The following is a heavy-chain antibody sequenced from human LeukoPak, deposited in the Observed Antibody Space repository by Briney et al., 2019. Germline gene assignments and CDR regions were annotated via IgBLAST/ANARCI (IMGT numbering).Heavy chain of an antibody. CDR1: GFTFSSYA. D-gene: IGHD1-26*01. CDR2: ISYDGSNK. Sequence: GGSLRLSCAASGFTFSSYAMHWVRQAPGKGLEWVAIISYDGSNKYYADSVKGRFTISRDNAKNSLYLQMNSLRAEDTAAYYCAGLNIVGAYPLFDYWGQETLVTVSS. V-gene: IGHV3-30*04. CDR3: AGLNIVGAYPLFDY. J-gene: IGHJ4*02.